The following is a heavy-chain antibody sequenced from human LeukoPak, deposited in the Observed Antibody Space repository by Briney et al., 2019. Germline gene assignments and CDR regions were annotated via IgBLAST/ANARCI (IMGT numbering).Heavy chain of an antibody. J-gene: IGHJ4*02. CDR2: INPNSGGT. Sequence: ASVKVSCTASGYIFTDYYMHWVRQAPGQGLEWMGWINPNSGGTNYAQKFQGRVTMTRDTSISTAYMELSRLRSDDTAVYYCARNRGYGSGSHTDSWGQGTLVTVSS. V-gene: IGHV1-2*02. D-gene: IGHD3-10*01. CDR1: GYIFTDYY. CDR3: ARNRGYGSGSHTDS.